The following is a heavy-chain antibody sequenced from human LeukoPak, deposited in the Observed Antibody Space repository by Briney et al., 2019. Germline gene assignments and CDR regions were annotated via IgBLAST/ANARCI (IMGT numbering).Heavy chain of an antibody. CDR3: ASENI. CDR2: ISESGDST. V-gene: IGHV3-48*01. CDR1: GFIFSDYT. J-gene: IGHJ6*04. Sequence: GGSLRLSCVASGFIFSDYTVNWVRQAPGQGLEWVAYISESGDSTHYIDSVRGRFTISRDSANISLSLEMTSLRAEDSGTYDCASENIWGKGTTVVLSS.